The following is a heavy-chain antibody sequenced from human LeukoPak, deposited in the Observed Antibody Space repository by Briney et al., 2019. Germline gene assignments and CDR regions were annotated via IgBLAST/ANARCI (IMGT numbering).Heavy chain of an antibody. J-gene: IGHJ4*02. CDR1: GYTFTSYG. V-gene: IGHV1-18*01. CDR3: ARDGRGRVLLWFRESQPTSY. D-gene: IGHD3-10*01. Sequence: ASVKVSCKASGYTFTSYGISWVRQAPGQGLEWMGWISAYNGNTNYAQKLQGRVTMTTDTSTSTAYMELRSLRSDDTAVYYCARDGRGRVLLWFRESQPTSYWGQGTLVTVSS. CDR2: ISAYNGNT.